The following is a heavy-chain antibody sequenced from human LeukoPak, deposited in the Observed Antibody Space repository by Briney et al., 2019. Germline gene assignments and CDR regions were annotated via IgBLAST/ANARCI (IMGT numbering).Heavy chain of an antibody. J-gene: IGHJ4*02. V-gene: IGHV1-18*04. CDR3: ARGPGIAVAGVFDY. Sequence: ASVKVPCKASGYTFTSYGINWVRQAPGQGLDWMGWISGHNGHTNYVQKMQGRVTMTTDTSTNTAYMELRNLTSDDTAVYYCARGPGIAVAGVFDYWGQGSLVTVSS. D-gene: IGHD6-19*01. CDR1: GYTFTSYG. CDR2: ISGHNGHT.